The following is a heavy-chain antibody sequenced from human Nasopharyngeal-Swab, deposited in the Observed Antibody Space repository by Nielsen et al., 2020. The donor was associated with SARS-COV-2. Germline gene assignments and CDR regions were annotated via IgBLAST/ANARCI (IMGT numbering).Heavy chain of an antibody. Sequence: SETLSLTCTVSGGSISSGGYYWSWIRQHPGKGLDWIGYIYYSGSTYYNPSLKSRVTISVDTSKNQFSLKLSSVTAADTAVYYCARDRAGVTIFGVVILDAFDIWGQGTMVTVSS. V-gene: IGHV4-31*03. CDR3: ARDRAGVTIFGVVILDAFDI. CDR2: IYYSGST. D-gene: IGHD3-3*01. CDR1: GGSISSGGYY. J-gene: IGHJ3*02.